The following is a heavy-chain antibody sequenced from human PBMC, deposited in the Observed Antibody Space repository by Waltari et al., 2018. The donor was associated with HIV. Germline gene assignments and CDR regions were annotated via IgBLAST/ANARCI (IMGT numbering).Heavy chain of an antibody. Sequence: EVQLLESGGGLVQPGGSLRLSCAASGFTFSRHAMSWVRQVPGKGLELLAGVSGGGDHTYYLDAVKGRFTIARDNSKNTMSLQMNSLKAADTAVYYCVRDCIYGTCWYFDLWGRGTLVSVSS. CDR3: VRDCIYGTCWYFDL. V-gene: IGHV3-23*01. D-gene: IGHD2-21*01. CDR2: VSGGGDHT. CDR1: GFTFSRHA. J-gene: IGHJ2*01.